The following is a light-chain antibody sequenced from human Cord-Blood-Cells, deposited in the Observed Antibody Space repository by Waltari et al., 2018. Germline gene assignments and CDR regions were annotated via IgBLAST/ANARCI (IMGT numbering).Light chain of an antibody. CDR3: SSYTSSSTYV. J-gene: IGLJ1*01. CDR2: EVS. Sequence: QSALNQPAAVSGSPGPSLTISCTGTSSDSGGSNYFSWYQQHPGKAPKLRIYEVSNRPSGVSNRFAGSKSGNTASLTISGLQAEDEADYYCSSYTSSSTYVFGTGTKVTVL. CDR1: SSDSGGSNY. V-gene: IGLV2-14*01.